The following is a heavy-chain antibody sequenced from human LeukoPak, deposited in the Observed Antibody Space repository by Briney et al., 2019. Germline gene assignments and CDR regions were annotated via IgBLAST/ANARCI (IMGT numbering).Heavy chain of an antibody. D-gene: IGHD1-26*01. CDR1: GFTVSSNY. CDR2: IYSDGST. J-gene: IGHJ4*02. CDR3: SKDGGSYSWAAFDD. Sequence: GGSLRLSCAASGFTVSSNYMSWVRQAPGKGLEWVSVIYSDGSTYYADSVKGRFTISRDNSKNTLYLQMNSLRAEDTAVYYCSKDGGSYSWAAFDDWGQGTLVTVSS. V-gene: IGHV3-53*01.